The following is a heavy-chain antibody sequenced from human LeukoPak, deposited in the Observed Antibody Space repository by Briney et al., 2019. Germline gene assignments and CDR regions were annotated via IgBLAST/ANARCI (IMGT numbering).Heavy chain of an antibody. Sequence: PGGSLRLSCAASGFTFSSYAMHWVRQAPGKGLEYVSAISSNGGSTYYANSVKGRFTISRDNAKNSLCLQMNSLRAEDTALYYCAKDIRGAYYYGSGSLNFDYWGQGTLVTVSS. CDR2: ISSNGGST. CDR3: AKDIRGAYYYGSGSLNFDY. D-gene: IGHD3-10*01. V-gene: IGHV3-64*01. J-gene: IGHJ4*02. CDR1: GFTFSSYA.